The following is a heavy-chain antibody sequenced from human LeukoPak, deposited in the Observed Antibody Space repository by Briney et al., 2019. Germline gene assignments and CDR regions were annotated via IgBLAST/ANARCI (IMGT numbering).Heavy chain of an antibody. Sequence: ASVKVSCKASGYTFTSYDINWVRQATGQGLEWMGWINPNSGGTNYAQKFQGRVTMTRDTSISTAYMELSRLRSDDTAVYYCVKEDIVVVPAASYFDYWGQGTLVTVSS. CDR3: VKEDIVVVPAASYFDY. V-gene: IGHV1-2*02. CDR2: INPNSGGT. J-gene: IGHJ4*02. D-gene: IGHD2-2*01. CDR1: GYTFTSYD.